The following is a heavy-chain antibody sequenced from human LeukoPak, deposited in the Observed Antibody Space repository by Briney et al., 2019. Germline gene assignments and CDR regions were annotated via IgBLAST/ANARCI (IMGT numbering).Heavy chain of an antibody. V-gene: IGHV4-59*01. CDR2: IYSSGST. D-gene: IGHD5-12*01. CDR3: ARGNSGYDYAFDI. J-gene: IGHJ3*02. CDR1: GGSISSYH. Sequence: SETLTLTCTVSGGSISSYHWSWIRQPPGKGLQWIGFIYSSGSTNYNPSLKSRVTISLDTSKNQFSLRVSSVTSADTAVYYCARGNSGYDYAFDIWGQRTMVTVSS.